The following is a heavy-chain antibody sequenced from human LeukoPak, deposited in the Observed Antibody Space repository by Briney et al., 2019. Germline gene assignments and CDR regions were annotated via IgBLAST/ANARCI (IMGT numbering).Heavy chain of an antibody. Sequence: GGSLRLSCAASGFTFSSYEMNWVRQAPGKGLEWVSYISSSGSTIYYADSVKGRFTISRDNAKNSLYLQMNNLRAGDTALYYCARGAGIVGASNRYYYYYMDVWGKGTTVTISS. J-gene: IGHJ6*03. CDR3: ARGAGIVGASNRYYYYYMDV. CDR2: ISSSGSTI. V-gene: IGHV3-48*03. CDR1: GFTFSSYE. D-gene: IGHD1-26*01.